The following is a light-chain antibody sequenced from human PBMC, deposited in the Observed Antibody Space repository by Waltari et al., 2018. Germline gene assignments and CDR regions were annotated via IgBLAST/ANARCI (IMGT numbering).Light chain of an antibody. CDR3: QQYANWVYT. J-gene: IGKJ2*01. CDR2: GSS. CDR1: QSVSSH. Sequence: DIMMTQSPATLSVSPGERATLSCRASQSVSSHLAWYQQIPVQPPRLLIYGSSTRATGIPVRFSGSGSVTEFTLTISSLQSEDFAVYDCQQYANWVYTFGQGTKLGIK. V-gene: IGKV3-15*01.